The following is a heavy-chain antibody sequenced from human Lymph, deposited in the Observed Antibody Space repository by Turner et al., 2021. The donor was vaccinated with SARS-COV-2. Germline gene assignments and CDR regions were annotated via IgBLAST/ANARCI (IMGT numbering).Heavy chain of an antibody. CDR2: IYYRGST. Sequence: QVQLKESGARLVKPLDALSPTCTVSGGSMNSNYWSWIRQPPGKRLEWIGYIYYRGSTNYNPSLKSRVTISVDTSKNQFSLKLTSVTAADTAIYYCARETVNNWVDPWGQGILVTVSS. CDR1: GGSMNSNY. J-gene: IGHJ5*02. CDR3: ARETVNNWVDP. D-gene: IGHD2-21*02. V-gene: IGHV4-59*01.